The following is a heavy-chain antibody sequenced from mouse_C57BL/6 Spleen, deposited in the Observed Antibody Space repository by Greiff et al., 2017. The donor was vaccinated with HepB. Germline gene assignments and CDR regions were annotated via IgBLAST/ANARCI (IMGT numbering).Heavy chain of an antibody. J-gene: IGHJ3*01. D-gene: IGHD6-1*01. CDR3: ASGGSLYPLFAY. V-gene: IGHV3-1*01. Sequence: EVKLLESGPGMVKPSQSLSLTCTVTGYSITSGYDWHWIRHFPGNKLEWMGYISYSGSTNYNPSLKSRISITHDTSKNHFFLKLNSVTTEDTATYYCASGGSLYPLFAYWGQGTLVTVSA. CDR2: ISYSGST. CDR1: GYSITSGYD.